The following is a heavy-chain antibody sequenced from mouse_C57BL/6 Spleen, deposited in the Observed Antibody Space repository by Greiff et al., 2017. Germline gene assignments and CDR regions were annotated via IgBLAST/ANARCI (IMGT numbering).Heavy chain of an antibody. CDR1: GYTFTDYN. CDR3: ARWGGYGSSYFDY. J-gene: IGHJ2*01. Sequence: EVQLQQSGPELVKHGASVKMSCKASGYTFTDYNMHWVKQSHGKSLEWIGYINPNNGGTSYNQKFKGKATLTVNKSSSTAYMELRSLTSEDSAVYYCARWGGYGSSYFDYWGQGTTLTVSS. D-gene: IGHD1-1*01. V-gene: IGHV1-22*01. CDR2: INPNNGGT.